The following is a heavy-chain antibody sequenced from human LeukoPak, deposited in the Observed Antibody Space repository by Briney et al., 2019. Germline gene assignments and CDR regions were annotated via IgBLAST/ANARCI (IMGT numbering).Heavy chain of an antibody. Sequence: GASVKVSCKASGYTFTSYYMHWVRQAPGQGLEWMGIINPSGGSTSYAQKFQGRVTMTRDTSTSTVYMELSSLRSEDTAVYYCARDSSGLILHYYGMDVWGQGTTVTVSS. V-gene: IGHV1-46*01. CDR1: GYTFTSYY. CDR3: ARDSSGLILHYYGMDV. J-gene: IGHJ6*02. D-gene: IGHD6-19*01. CDR2: INPSGGST.